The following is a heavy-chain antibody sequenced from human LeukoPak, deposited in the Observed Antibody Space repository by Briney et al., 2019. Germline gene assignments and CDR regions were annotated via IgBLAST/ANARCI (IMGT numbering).Heavy chain of an antibody. J-gene: IGHJ2*01. CDR2: ISYTGTT. D-gene: IGHD3/OR15-3a*01. Sequence: SETLSLTCTVSGGSISSYYWSWIRQPPGRGLEWIGHISYTGTTSYNPSLRSRVTISIDTSKNQLSLKVTSVTAADTAVYYCARDLDADWYFDLWGRGTLVTVSS. CDR1: GGSISSYY. V-gene: IGHV4-59*01. CDR3: ARDLDADWYFDL.